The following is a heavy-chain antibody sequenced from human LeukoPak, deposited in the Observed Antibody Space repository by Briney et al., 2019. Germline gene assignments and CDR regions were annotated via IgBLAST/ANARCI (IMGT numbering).Heavy chain of an antibody. J-gene: IGHJ4*02. CDR1: GGSISSYY. D-gene: IGHD3-22*01. CDR2: IYYSGST. Sequence: SETLSLTCTVSGGSISSYYWSWIRQPPGKGLEWIGYIYYSGSTNYNPSLKSRVTISVDTSKNQFSLKLSSVTAADTAVYYCARGVDYYYDSSGYIFDYWGQGTLVTVSS. V-gene: IGHV4-59*01. CDR3: ARGVDYYYDSSGYIFDY.